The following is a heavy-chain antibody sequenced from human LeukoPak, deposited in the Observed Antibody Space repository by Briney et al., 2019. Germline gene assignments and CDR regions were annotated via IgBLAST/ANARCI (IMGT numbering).Heavy chain of an antibody. V-gene: IGHV4-61*01. J-gene: IGHJ4*02. CDR2: IYYSGST. Sequence: SETLSLTCTVSGYSISSGYFWGWIRQPPGKGLEWIGYIYYSGSTNYNPSLKSRVTISVDTSKNQFSLKLSSVTAADTAVYYCARVRQQLVPNYFDYWGQGTLVTVSS. CDR3: ARVRQQLVPNYFDY. D-gene: IGHD6-13*01. CDR1: GYSISSGYF.